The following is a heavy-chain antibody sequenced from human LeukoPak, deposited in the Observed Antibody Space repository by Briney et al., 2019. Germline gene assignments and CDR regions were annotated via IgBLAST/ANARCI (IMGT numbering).Heavy chain of an antibody. CDR2: TYYRSKWYN. Sequence: SQTLSLTCAISGDSVSSNSVAWNWIRQSPSRGPEWLGSTYYRSKWYNDYALSVKSRITINPDTSKNQFSPQLNSVTPEDTAVYYCARDRGSLRYYFDYWGQGTLVTVSS. J-gene: IGHJ4*02. CDR3: ARDRGSLRYYFDY. V-gene: IGHV6-1*01. D-gene: IGHD1-26*01. CDR1: GDSVSSNSVA.